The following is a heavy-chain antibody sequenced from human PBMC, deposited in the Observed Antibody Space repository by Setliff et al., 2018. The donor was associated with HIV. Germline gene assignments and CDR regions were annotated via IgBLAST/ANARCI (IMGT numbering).Heavy chain of an antibody. CDR3: TTISYYYGMDV. J-gene: IGHJ6*02. CDR1: GFNFRNAW. V-gene: IGHV3-15*01. Sequence: GGSLRLSCAASGFNFRNAWMSWVRQASGGGLEWVGRIKTKSDGGTTDYAAPVKGRFTISRDDSKNTLYLQMNSLKTEDTAVYYCTTISYYYGMDVWGQGTTVTVSS. CDR2: IKTKSDGGTT.